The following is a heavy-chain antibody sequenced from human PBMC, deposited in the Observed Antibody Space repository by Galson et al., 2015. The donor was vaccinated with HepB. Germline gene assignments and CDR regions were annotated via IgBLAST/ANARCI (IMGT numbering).Heavy chain of an antibody. CDR3: ARHDYDYGDFDY. J-gene: IGHJ4*02. Sequence: ETLSLTCTVSGGSISSSSYYWGWIRQPPGKGLEWIGSIYYSGSTYYNPSLKSRVTISVDTSKNQFSLKLSSVTAADTAVYYCARHDYDYGDFDYWGQGTLVTVSS. D-gene: IGHD4-17*01. V-gene: IGHV4-39*01. CDR1: GGSISSSSYY. CDR2: IYYSGST.